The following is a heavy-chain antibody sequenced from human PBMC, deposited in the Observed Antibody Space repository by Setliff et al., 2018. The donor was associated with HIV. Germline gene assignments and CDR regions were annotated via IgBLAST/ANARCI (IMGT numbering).Heavy chain of an antibody. CDR1: GGSISSSSYY. CDR3: ARGRMFGEFDFDY. V-gene: IGHV4-39*07. D-gene: IGHD3-10*02. J-gene: IGHJ4*02. Sequence: SETLSLTCTVSGGSISSSSYYWGWIRQPPGKGLEWIGSIYYSGSTYYNPSLKSRVTISPDTSKNQFSLKLQSVTAADTAVYYCARGRMFGEFDFDYWGQGTLVTVSS. CDR2: IYYSGST.